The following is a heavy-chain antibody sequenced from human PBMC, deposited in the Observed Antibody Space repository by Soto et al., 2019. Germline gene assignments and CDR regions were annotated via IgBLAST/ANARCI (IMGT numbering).Heavy chain of an antibody. CDR3: ARPGLTVPGTRYFDR. V-gene: IGHV3-23*05. Sequence: EVQLLESGGGLVQPGGSLRLSCAASGFIFNTYAMSWVRQGPGKGLEWVSAIGSDGTAIQYADSVKGRFTISKDNSKDTLYLQMNSLRAEDTGVYYCARPGLTVPGTRYFDRWGQGTLVTVSS. CDR2: IGSDGTAI. CDR1: GFIFNTYA. D-gene: IGHD6-19*01. J-gene: IGHJ4*02.